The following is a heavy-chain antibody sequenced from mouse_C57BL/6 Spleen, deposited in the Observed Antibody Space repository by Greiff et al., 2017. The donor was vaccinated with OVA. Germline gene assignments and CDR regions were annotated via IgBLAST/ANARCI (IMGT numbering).Heavy chain of an antibody. Sequence: QVHVKQSGPELVKPGASVKLSCKASGYTFTSYDINWVKQRPGQGLAWIGWIYPRDGSPKYNEKFKGKATLTVDTSSSTAYMGLHSLTSEDSGVYFCARGGCGYDWFAYWGQGTLVTVSA. D-gene: IGHD2-2*01. CDR2: IYPRDGSP. CDR1: GYTFTSYD. V-gene: IGHV1-85*01. J-gene: IGHJ3*01. CDR3: ARGGCGYDWFAY.